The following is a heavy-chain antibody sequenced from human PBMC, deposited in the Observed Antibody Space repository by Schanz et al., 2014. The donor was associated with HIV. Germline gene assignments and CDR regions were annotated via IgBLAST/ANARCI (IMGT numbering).Heavy chain of an antibody. CDR1: GFTFSDYS. Sequence: QGQLGQSGGGVVQPGRSLRLSCAASGFTFSDYSMHWVRQAPGKALEWVAVISHDGTNKFYAGSVKDRFTISRDNAKNTLYVQIRSLRNEDTAVYYCVKGERIGYRIEVTGPTFDYWGQGTLVTVSS. J-gene: IGHJ4*02. D-gene: IGHD3-22*01. CDR2: ISHDGTNK. CDR3: VKGERIGYRIEVTGPTFDY. V-gene: IGHV3-30-3*01.